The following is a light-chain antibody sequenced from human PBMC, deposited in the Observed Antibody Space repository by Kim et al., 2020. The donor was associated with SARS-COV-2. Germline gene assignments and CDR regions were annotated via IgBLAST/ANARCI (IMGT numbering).Light chain of an antibody. CDR2: AAS. J-gene: IGKJ4*01. Sequence: ASVGATVTITCRASQDISKWVAWYQQKPGKAPKFLIYAASTLRSGVPSRFSGSGSGTDFTLTINSLQTDDFATYYCQQAASFPLIFGGGTKVDIK. CDR3: QQAASFPLI. CDR1: QDISKW. V-gene: IGKV1-12*01.